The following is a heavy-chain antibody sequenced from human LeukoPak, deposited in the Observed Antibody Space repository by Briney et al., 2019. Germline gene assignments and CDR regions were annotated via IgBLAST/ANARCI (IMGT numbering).Heavy chain of an antibody. CDR3: ARERMAAAATSADY. Sequence: ASVKVSCKASGYTFTGYYMHWVRQAPGQGLEWMGWINPNSGGTNYAQKFQGRVTMTRDTSISTAYMELSRLRSDDTAVYYCARERMAAAATSADYWGQGTLVTVSS. D-gene: IGHD6-13*01. J-gene: IGHJ4*02. V-gene: IGHV1-2*02. CDR1: GYTFTGYY. CDR2: INPNSGGT.